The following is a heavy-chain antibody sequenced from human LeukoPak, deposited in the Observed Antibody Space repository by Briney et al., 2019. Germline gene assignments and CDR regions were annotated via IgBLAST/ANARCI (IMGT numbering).Heavy chain of an antibody. V-gene: IGHV3-30-3*01. CDR2: ISYDGSNK. CDR3: ASYYYGMDV. CDR1: GFTFSSYA. Sequence: GVLRLSCAASGFTFSSYAMHWVRQAPGKGLEWVAVISYDGSNKYYADSVKGRFTISRDNSKNTLYLQMNSLRAEDTAVYYCASYYYGMDVWGQGTTVTVSS. J-gene: IGHJ6*02.